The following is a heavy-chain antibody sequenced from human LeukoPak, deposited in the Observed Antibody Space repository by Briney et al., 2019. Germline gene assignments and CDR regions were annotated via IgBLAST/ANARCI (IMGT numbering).Heavy chain of an antibody. J-gene: IGHJ4*02. V-gene: IGHV3-23*01. Sequence: QSGGSLRLSCAASGFTFSSYAMGWVRQAPGKGLEWVSTFSGTSSTSYADAVKGRFTISRDNSKTTLYLQMNSLRAEDAAVYYCATNGPGIAVAGYVDYWGQGTLVAVSS. D-gene: IGHD6-19*01. CDR1: GFTFSSYA. CDR2: FSGTSST. CDR3: ATNGPGIAVAGYVDY.